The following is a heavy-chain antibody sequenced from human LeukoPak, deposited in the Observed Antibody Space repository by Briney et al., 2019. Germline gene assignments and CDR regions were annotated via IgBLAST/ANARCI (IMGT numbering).Heavy chain of an antibody. D-gene: IGHD5-18*01. J-gene: IGHJ4*02. CDR3: ATPTMRGPSYGYVRLLN. V-gene: IGHV1-8*03. CDR2: MNPSSGDT. Sequence: ASVKVSCKASGYTFTSFDINWVRQATGQGPGWMGWMNPSSGDTGYAQKFQGRVTLTRDTSTNTAYMELSSLTSEDTAVYYCATPTMRGPSYGYVRLLNWGQGSLVTVSS. CDR1: GYTFTSFD.